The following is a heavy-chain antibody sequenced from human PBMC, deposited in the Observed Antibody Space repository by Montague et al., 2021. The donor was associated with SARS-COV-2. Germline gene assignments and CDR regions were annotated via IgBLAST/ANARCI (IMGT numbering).Heavy chain of an antibody. CDR3: ARSPLLWCGTALGNWFDP. D-gene: IGHD3-10*01. CDR1: GGSISSSSYY. J-gene: IGHJ5*02. CDR2: IYYSGST. V-gene: IGHV4-39*01. Sequence: SETLSLTCTVSGGSISSSSYYWGWIRQPPGNGPAWIGSIYYSGSTYYNRSLKSRVTISVDTSTTQFSLKLSSVTAADTAVYYCARSPLLWCGTALGNWFDPWGQGTLVTVSS.